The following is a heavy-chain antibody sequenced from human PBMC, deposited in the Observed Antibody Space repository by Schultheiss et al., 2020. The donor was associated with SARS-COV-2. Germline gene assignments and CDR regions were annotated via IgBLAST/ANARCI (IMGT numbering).Heavy chain of an antibody. CDR2: IYSSGST. J-gene: IGHJ5*02. D-gene: IGHD1-1*01. CDR3: GRDKSGTEYNWFDP. CDR1: GGSISSGYY. V-gene: IGHV4-4*07. Sequence: SETLSLTCTVSGGSISSGYYWSWIRQPAGKGLEWIGRIYSSGSTNYNPSLKSRVTMSVDTSKNQFSLKLSSVTAADTAVYYCGRDKSGTEYNWFDPWGQGTLVTVSS.